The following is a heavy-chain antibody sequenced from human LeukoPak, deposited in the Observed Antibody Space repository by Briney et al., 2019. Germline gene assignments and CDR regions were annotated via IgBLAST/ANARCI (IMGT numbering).Heavy chain of an antibody. V-gene: IGHV1-24*01. CDR1: GYTFTGYY. D-gene: IGHD2-15*01. CDR3: ATGTYDCSGGSYYSDY. CDR2: FDPEDGET. J-gene: IGHJ4*02. Sequence: GASVKVSCKASGYTFTGYYMHWVRQAPGKGLEWMGGFDPEDGETIYAQKFQGRVTMTEDTSTDTAYMELSSLRSEDTAVYYCATGTYDCSGGSYYSDYWGQGTLVTVSS.